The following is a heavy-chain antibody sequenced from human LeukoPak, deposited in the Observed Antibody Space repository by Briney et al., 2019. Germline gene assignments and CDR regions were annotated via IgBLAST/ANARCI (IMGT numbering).Heavy chain of an antibody. V-gene: IGHV3-23*01. Sequence: PGGSLRLSCAASGFTFSSYEMNWVRQAPGKGLEWVSGISDSGGNTYYADSVKGRFTISRDNSKNTLYLQMNSLRAEDTAVYYCAKGRSYGDYAKFDCWGQGTLVTVSS. J-gene: IGHJ5*01. D-gene: IGHD4-17*01. CDR1: GFTFSSYE. CDR3: AKGRSYGDYAKFDC. CDR2: ISDSGGNT.